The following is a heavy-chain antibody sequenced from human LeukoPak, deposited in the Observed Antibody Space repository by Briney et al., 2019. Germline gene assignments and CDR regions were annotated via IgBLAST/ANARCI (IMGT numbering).Heavy chain of an antibody. CDR1: GGSFSGYY. V-gene: IGHV4-34*01. CDR3: AREMNSRPYDTDPTSTDY. J-gene: IGHJ4*02. Sequence: SETLSLTCAVYGGSFSGYYWSWIRQPPGKGLGWIGEINHSGSTNYNPSLKSRVTISVDTSKNQFSLKLSSVTAADTAVYYCAREMNSRPYDTDPTSTDYWGQGTLVTVSS. CDR2: INHSGST. D-gene: IGHD2/OR15-2a*01.